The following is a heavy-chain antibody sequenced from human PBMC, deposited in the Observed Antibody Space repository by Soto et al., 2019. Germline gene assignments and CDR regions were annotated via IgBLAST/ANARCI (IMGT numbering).Heavy chain of an antibody. Sequence: EVQLVQSGAEVTKPGESLNISCKASGYSFTDYWIGWVRQMPGKGLEWMGIIYPGDSDTKYSPSFQGQVTMSADKSISTAYLQWNSLKASDTAMYYCARDGLSSSSSFDYWGQGTLVTVSS. J-gene: IGHJ4*02. CDR2: IYPGDSDT. CDR3: ARDGLSSSSSFDY. V-gene: IGHV5-51*01. CDR1: GYSFTDYW. D-gene: IGHD6-6*01.